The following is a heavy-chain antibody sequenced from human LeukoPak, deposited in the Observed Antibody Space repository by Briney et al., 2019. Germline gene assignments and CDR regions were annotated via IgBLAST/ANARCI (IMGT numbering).Heavy chain of an antibody. V-gene: IGHV3-49*04. CDR2: IRSKAYGGTT. CDR3: TRALEGIAAPIDY. Sequence: QPGRSLRLSCTASGFTFGDYAMSWVRQAPGKGLEWVGFIRSKAYGGTTEYAASVKGRFTISRDDSKSIAYLQMNSLKTEDTAVYYCTRALEGIAAPIDYWGQGTLVTVSS. J-gene: IGHJ4*02. CDR1: GFTFGDYA. D-gene: IGHD6-13*01.